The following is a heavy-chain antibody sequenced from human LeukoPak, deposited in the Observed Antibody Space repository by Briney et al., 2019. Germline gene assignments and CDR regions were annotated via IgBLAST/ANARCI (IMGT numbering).Heavy chain of an antibody. V-gene: IGHV1-46*01. Sequence: ASVKVSCNASGYTFTSYYMHWVRQAPGQGLEWMGIINPSGGSTSYAQKFQGRVTMTRDTSTSTVYMELSSLRPEDTAVYYCARDPRGKDIVVVPAAPGMDYWGQGTLVTVSS. CDR2: INPSGGST. CDR3: ARDPRGKDIVVVPAAPGMDY. J-gene: IGHJ4*02. D-gene: IGHD2-2*01. CDR1: GYTFTSYY.